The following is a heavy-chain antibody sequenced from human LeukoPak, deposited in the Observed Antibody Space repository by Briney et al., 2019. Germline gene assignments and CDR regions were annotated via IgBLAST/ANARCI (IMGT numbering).Heavy chain of an antibody. CDR3: ARDTRTFDY. CDR1: GFPFSDYL. V-gene: IGHV3-7*03. D-gene: IGHD1-26*01. J-gene: IGHJ4*02. CDR2: IKQDGSEK. Sequence: GGSLRLSCFASGFPFSDYLLTWVRQAPGKGLEWVANIKQDGSEKYYVDSVRGRFTISRDNTKNSLYLQINSLRAEDTAVYYCARDTRTFDYWGQGTQVTVSS.